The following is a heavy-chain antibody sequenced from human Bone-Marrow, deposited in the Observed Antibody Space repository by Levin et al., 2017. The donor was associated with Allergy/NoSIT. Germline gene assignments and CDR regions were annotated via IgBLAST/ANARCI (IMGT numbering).Heavy chain of an antibody. CDR2: IKHDGSET. CDR1: GFTFSAYW. V-gene: IGHV3-7*01. D-gene: IGHD3-3*01. Sequence: GGSLRLSCAASGFTFSAYWMSWVRQAPGKGLEWVANIKHDGSETSYVGSVRGRFTISRDNAKNSLYLQINSLRAEDTAVYYCAATSYDFGSGYHKGFDPWGQGTLVTVSS. CDR3: AATSYDFGSGYHKGFDP. J-gene: IGHJ5*02.